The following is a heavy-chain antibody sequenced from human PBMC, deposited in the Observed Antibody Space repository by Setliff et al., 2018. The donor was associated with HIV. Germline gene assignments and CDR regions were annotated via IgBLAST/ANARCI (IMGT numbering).Heavy chain of an antibody. V-gene: IGHV4-34*01. CDR1: TESLTRYD. J-gene: IGHJ5*02. Sequence: PSETLSLTCAVYTESLTRYDWAWIRQSPEKGLEWIGEIDDSGSIIYNPSLQSRVTMSVDTSKNQFSLKVRSLTAADTGLYYCARVKPIKTTLVRLWPRFDLWGQGTQVTV. CDR3: ARVKPIKTTLVRLWPRFDL. D-gene: IGHD3-10*01. CDR2: IDDSGSI.